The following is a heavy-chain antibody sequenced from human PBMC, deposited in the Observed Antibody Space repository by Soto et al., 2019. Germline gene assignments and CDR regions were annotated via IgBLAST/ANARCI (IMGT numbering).Heavy chain of an antibody. CDR2: IIPISGTT. CDR3: ARGRCFNGLCHTADYGMDV. CDR1: GDVFRSYG. V-gene: IGHV1-69*01. D-gene: IGHD2-8*01. J-gene: IGHJ6*02. Sequence: QVQLVQSGAEVKKPGSSVKVSCKASGDVFRSYGINWVRQAPGQGLEWMGGIIPISGTTNYAQKFQGRVAITADESTDTVYMERSRLGSEDTAVYFCARGRCFNGLCHTADYGMDVWGQGTTVTVSS.